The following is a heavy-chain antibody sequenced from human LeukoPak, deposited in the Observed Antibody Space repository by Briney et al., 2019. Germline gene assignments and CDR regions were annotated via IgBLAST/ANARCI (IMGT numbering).Heavy chain of an antibody. J-gene: IGHJ4*02. V-gene: IGHV5-51*01. Sequence: GEPLKISCKGSGDNFNRHWIGWVRQMSGKGLEWMGIIYLGDSDTRYSPSFQGQITISADKSISTAYLQWSSLKASDTAIYYCARHSSYTSGWPLDYWGQGTLVTVPS. CDR3: ARHSSYTSGWPLDY. D-gene: IGHD6-19*01. CDR2: IYLGDSDT. CDR1: GDNFNRHW.